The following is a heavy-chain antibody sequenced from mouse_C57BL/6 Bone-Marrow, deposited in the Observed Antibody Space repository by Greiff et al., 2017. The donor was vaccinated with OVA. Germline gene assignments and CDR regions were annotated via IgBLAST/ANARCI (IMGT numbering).Heavy chain of an antibody. CDR2: IDPSDSYT. Sequence: QVQLQQPGAELVKPGASVKLSCKASGYTFTSYWMQWVKQRPGQGLEWIGEIDPSDSYTNYNQKFKGKATLTVDTSSSTAYLTLSSLTSEDSAVYYCALEAHDDPDMGYWGQGTSVTVSS. J-gene: IGHJ4*01. CDR1: GYTFTSYW. CDR3: ALEAHDDPDMGY. D-gene: IGHD2-3*01. V-gene: IGHV1-50*01.